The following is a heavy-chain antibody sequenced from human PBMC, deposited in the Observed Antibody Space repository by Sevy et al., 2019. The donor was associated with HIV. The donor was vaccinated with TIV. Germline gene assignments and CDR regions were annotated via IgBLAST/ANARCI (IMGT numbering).Heavy chain of an antibody. Sequence: GGSLRLSCAASGFTFSSYSMNWVRQAPGKGLEWVSYISSSSTIYYAHSVKGRFTISRDNAKNSLYLQMNSLRDEETAVYYCARSVSRITMIVVVNDAFDNWGQGTMVTVSS. CDR3: ARSVSRITMIVVVNDAFDN. J-gene: IGHJ3*02. V-gene: IGHV3-48*02. CDR2: ISSSSTI. CDR1: GFTFSSYS. D-gene: IGHD3-22*01.